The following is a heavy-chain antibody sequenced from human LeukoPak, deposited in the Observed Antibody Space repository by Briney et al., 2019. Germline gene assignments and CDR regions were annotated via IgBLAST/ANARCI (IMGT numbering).Heavy chain of an antibody. CDR1: GYSISSGYY. Sequence: SETLSLTCTVSGYSISSGYYWGWIRQPPGKGLEWIGYIYPTGNTYYNPSLKSRVTISVDTSKNQFSLKLSSVTAADSTVYYCARDSVDIVVVPAAMFSTSKNWYFDLWGRGTLVTVSS. V-gene: IGHV4-38-2*02. D-gene: IGHD2-2*01. CDR3: ARDSVDIVVVPAAMFSTSKNWYFDL. CDR2: IYPTGNT. J-gene: IGHJ2*01.